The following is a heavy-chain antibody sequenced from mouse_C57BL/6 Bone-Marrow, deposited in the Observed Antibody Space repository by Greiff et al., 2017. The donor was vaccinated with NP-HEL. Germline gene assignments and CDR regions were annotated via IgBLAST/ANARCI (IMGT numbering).Heavy chain of an antibody. CDR3: AILVFGMVTTTYFDY. CDR2: FHPYNDDT. CDR1: GYTFTTYP. V-gene: IGHV1-47*01. D-gene: IGHD2-2*01. Sequence: LQESGAELVKPGASVKMSCKASGYTFTTYPIEWMKQNHGKSLEWIGNFHPYNDDTKYNEKFKGKATLTVEKSSSTVYLELSRLTSDDSAVYYCAILVFGMVTTTYFDYWGQGTTLTVSS. J-gene: IGHJ2*01.